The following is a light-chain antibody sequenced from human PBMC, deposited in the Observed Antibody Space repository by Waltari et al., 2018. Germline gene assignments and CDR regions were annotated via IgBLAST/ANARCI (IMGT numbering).Light chain of an antibody. CDR2: EAS. J-gene: IGKJ1*01. V-gene: IGKV3-20*01. CDR3: QKYEALPAT. Sequence: EIVWTQSPGTRSFPPGERATFACRASQSISKYLVWYQQKPGQAPRLLIYEASIRATGIPDRFSGSGSGTDFSLIISRLEPEDFAVYYCQKYEALPATFGQGTKVEIK. CDR1: QSISKY.